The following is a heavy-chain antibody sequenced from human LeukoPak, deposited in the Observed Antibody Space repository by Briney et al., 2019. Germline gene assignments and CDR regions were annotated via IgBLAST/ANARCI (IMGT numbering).Heavy chain of an antibody. V-gene: IGHV4-61*01. CDR1: GGSVSSGSYY. CDR2: IYYRGST. Sequence: SETLSLTWTVSGGSVSSGSYYWSWIRQPPGKGLEWIGYIYYRGSTNYNPSLKSRVTISVDTSKNQFSLKLSSVTAADTAVYYCARLWYNWFDPWGQGTLVTVSS. CDR3: ARLWYNWFDP. J-gene: IGHJ5*02. D-gene: IGHD3-10*01.